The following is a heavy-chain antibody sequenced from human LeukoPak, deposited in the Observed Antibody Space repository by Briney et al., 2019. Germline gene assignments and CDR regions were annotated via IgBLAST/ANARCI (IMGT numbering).Heavy chain of an antibody. Sequence: PGRSLRLSCAASGFTFSSYDMHWVRQAPGKGLEWVAAIWYDGSNKYYADSVKGRFTNSRDNFKNMVYLQMNSLRAEDTAVYYCARDSDDDYGDPNWFDPWGQGTLVTVSS. CDR3: ARDSDDDYGDPNWFDP. CDR2: IWYDGSNK. D-gene: IGHD4-17*01. J-gene: IGHJ5*02. CDR1: GFTFSSYD. V-gene: IGHV3-33*01.